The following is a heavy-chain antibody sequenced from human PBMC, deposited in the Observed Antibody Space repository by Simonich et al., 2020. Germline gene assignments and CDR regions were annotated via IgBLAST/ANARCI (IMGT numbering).Heavy chain of an antibody. CDR2: ISSSSSYI. CDR3: ARANERDY. V-gene: IGHV3-21*01. CDR1: GFTLSSFS. D-gene: IGHD1-1*01. J-gene: IGHJ4*02. Sequence: EVQLVESGGGLVKPGGSLRLSCAASGFTLSSFSMNWVRQAPGKGLEWVTSISSSSSYIYYADSVKGRFTISRDNAKNSLYLQMNSLRAEDTAVYYCARANERDYWGQGTLVTVSS.